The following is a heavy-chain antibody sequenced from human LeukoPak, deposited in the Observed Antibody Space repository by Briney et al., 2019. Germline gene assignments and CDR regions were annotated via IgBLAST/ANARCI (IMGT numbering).Heavy chain of an antibody. CDR3: ARVGSLSRGRNWVDP. Sequence: PSETLSLTCTVSGGSISSYFCSWIRQPAGKGLEWIGRIDTSGSINYNPSLKSRVTMSVDRSKNQFSLKLRPVTAADTAVYYCARVGSLSRGRNWVDPWGQGTLVIVS. V-gene: IGHV4-4*07. CDR2: IDTSGSI. D-gene: IGHD2-15*01. CDR1: GGSISSYF. J-gene: IGHJ5*02.